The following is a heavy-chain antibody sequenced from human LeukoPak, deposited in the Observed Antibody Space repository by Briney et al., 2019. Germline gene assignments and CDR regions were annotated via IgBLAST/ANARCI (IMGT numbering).Heavy chain of an antibody. J-gene: IGHJ4*02. CDR1: GGSISSYC. Sequence: PSETLSLTCTVSGGSISSYCWSWIRQPPGKGLEWIGYIYYSGSTNYNPSLKSRVTISVDTSKNQFSLKLSSVTAADTAVYYCASSSAADIYYFDYWGQGTLVTVSS. CDR2: IYYSGST. V-gene: IGHV4-59*08. D-gene: IGHD3-9*01. CDR3: ASSSAADIYYFDY.